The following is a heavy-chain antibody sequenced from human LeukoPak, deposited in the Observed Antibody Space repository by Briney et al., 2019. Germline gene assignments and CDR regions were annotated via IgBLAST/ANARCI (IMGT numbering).Heavy chain of an antibody. CDR2: ISYDGSKK. Sequence: GRSLRLSCAASGFTFSSYAMRWVRQAPGKGLEWVAVISYDGSKKYYADSVKGRFTISRDNSKNTLYLQMNSLRAEDTAVYYCARGVLALQWLVPTDYWGQGTLVTVSS. CDR3: ARGVLALQWLVPTDY. D-gene: IGHD6-19*01. J-gene: IGHJ4*02. CDR1: GFTFSSYA. V-gene: IGHV3-30*04.